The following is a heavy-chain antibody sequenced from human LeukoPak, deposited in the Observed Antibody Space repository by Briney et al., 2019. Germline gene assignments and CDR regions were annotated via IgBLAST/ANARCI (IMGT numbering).Heavy chain of an antibody. V-gene: IGHV3-7*01. Sequence: GGSLRLSCAASGFTFSNYWMSWVRQAPGNGLEWVANINPDGSEKYSVDSVTGRFTISRNNAENTVFLQMNSLRAEDSAVYYCARDLAAWDVWGKGTTVTVSS. CDR3: ARDLAAWDV. J-gene: IGHJ6*04. CDR1: GFTFSNYW. CDR2: INPDGSEK.